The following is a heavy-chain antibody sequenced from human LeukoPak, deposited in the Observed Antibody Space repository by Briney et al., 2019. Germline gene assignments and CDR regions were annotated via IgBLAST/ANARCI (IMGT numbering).Heavy chain of an antibody. Sequence: TGRSLRLSCAASGFTFSNYAMHWVRQAPGKGLDWVAAISYDGSSKYYADSVKGRFTISRDNSQNTLYPQMDSLRAEDAAVFYCARGYCSGNPCWKLDYWGQGTLVTVSS. D-gene: IGHD2-15*01. V-gene: IGHV3-30*04. J-gene: IGHJ4*02. CDR1: GFTFSNYA. CDR2: ISYDGSSK. CDR3: ARGYCSGNPCWKLDY.